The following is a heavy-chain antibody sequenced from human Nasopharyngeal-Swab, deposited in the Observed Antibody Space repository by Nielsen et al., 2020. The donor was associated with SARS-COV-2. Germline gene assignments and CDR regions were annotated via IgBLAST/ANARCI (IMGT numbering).Heavy chain of an antibody. D-gene: IGHD4-17*01. Sequence: SVQVSCKASGGTFSSYAISWVRQAPGQGLEWMGGIIPIFGTANYAQKFQGRVTITADKSTSTVYMELSSLRSEDTAVYYCARDRVNTVTTVEPPFWKGYYYYGMDVWGQGTTVTVSS. CDR1: GGTFSSYA. J-gene: IGHJ6*02. CDR3: ARDRVNTVTTVEPPFWKGYYYYGMDV. CDR2: IIPIFGTA. V-gene: IGHV1-69*06.